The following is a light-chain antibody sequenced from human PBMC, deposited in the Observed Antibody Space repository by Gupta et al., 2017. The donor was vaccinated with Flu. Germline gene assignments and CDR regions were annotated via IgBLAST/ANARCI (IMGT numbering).Light chain of an antibody. CDR2: GAS. J-gene: IGKJ2*01. V-gene: IGKV3-15*01. Sequence: PGERVILSCRASESVSGNLAWYQRKPGQPPRLLIYGASNRPAGVPARFTGSGSGTDFTLTISSLQSEDSAIYDCQHYRHWPLFGQGTRLEVK. CDR3: QHYRHWPL. CDR1: ESVSGN.